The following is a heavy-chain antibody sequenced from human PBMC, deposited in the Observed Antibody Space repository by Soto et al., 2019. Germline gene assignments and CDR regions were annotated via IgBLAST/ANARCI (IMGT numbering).Heavy chain of an antibody. V-gene: IGHV4-34*01. CDR3: ATGSGYSMGYPYSYYYGMDV. CDR1: GGSFSGYY. CDR2: INHSGST. D-gene: IGHD2-21*01. Sequence: SETLSLTCAVYGGSFSGYYWSWIRQPPGKGLEWIGEINHSGSTNYNPSLKSRVTISVDTSKNQFSLKLSSVTAADTAVYYCATGSGYSMGYPYSYYYGMDVWGQGTTVTFSS. J-gene: IGHJ6*02.